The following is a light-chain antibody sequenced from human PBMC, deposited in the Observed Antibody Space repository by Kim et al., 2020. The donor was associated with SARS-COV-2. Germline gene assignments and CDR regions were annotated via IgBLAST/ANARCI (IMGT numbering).Light chain of an antibody. CDR2: AAS. V-gene: IGKV1-16*02. CDR3: QQYNSYPLA. Sequence: DIQMTQSPSSLSASVGDRVTITCRASQGISKYLAWFQQKPGEAPKSLIYAASSLQGGVPSKFSGSRSGTDFTLTINSLQPEDSATYYCQQYNSYPLAFGGGTKVDIK. J-gene: IGKJ4*01. CDR1: QGISKY.